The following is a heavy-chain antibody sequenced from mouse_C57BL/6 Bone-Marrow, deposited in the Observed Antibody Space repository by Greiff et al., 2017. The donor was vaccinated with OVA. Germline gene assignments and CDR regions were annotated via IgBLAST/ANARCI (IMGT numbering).Heavy chain of an antibody. CDR2: INPGSGGT. Sequence: QVQLQQSGAELVRPGTSVKVSCKASGYAFTNYLIEWEKQRPGQGLEWIGVINPGSGGTNYNEKFKGKATLTADKSSSTAYMQLSSLTSEDSAVYFCARRAAQATHYAMDYWGQGTSVTVSS. J-gene: IGHJ4*01. V-gene: IGHV1-54*01. CDR3: ARRAAQATHYAMDY. CDR1: GYAFTNYL. D-gene: IGHD3-2*02.